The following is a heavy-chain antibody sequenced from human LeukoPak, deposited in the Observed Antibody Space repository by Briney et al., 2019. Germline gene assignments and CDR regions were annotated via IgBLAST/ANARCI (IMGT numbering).Heavy chain of an antibody. V-gene: IGHV3-9*01. CDR3: AKRGYDTYYFDY. J-gene: IGHJ4*02. CDR1: GFTFDDYA. Sequence: PGGSLRLSYAASGFTFDDYAMHWVRQAPGKGLEWVSGISWNSGSIGYADSVKGRFTISRDNAKNSLYLQMNSLRAEDTALYYCAKRGYDTYYFDYWGQGTLVTVSS. CDR2: ISWNSGSI. D-gene: IGHD5-12*01.